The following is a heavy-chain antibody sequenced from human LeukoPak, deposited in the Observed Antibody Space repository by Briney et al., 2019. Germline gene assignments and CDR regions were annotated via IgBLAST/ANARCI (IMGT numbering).Heavy chain of an antibody. V-gene: IGHV4-59*08. J-gene: IGHJ3*02. D-gene: IGHD5-12*01. Sequence: SETLSLTCTVSGGSISSYYWSWIRQPPGKGLEWIGYIYYSGSTYYNPSLKSRVTISVDTSKNQFSLKLSSVTAADTAVYYCARGSDYEGAFDIWGQGTMVTVSS. CDR1: GGSISSYY. CDR2: IYYSGST. CDR3: ARGSDYEGAFDI.